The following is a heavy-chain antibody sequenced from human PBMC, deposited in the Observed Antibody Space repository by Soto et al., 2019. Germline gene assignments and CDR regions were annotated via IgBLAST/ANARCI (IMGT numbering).Heavy chain of an antibody. CDR1: GGTFSSYA. CDR2: IIPIFGTA. J-gene: IGHJ6*02. V-gene: IGHV1-69*06. D-gene: IGHD3-10*01. Sequence: SVKVSCKASGGTFSSYAISWVRQAPGQGLEWMGGIIPIFGTANYAQKFQGRVTITAGKSTSTAYMELSSLRSEDTAVYYCARHNTMPRGIRYYYYGMDVWGQGTTVTVSS. CDR3: ARHNTMPRGIRYYYYGMDV.